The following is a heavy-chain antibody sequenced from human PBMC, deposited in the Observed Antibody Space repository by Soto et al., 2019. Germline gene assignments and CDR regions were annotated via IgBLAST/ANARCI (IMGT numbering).Heavy chain of an antibody. CDR3: ARTHDSSGYYYYYYGMDV. Sequence: QVQLVQSGAEVKKPGASVKVSCKASGYTFTSYGISWVRQAPGQGLEWMGWISAYNGNTENAQKLQGRVTMTTDTHTXTXNMELRSLRSDDTAVYYCARTHDSSGYYYYYYGMDVWGQGTTVTVSS. V-gene: IGHV1-18*01. D-gene: IGHD3-22*01. CDR1: GYTFTSYG. CDR2: ISAYNGNT. J-gene: IGHJ6*02.